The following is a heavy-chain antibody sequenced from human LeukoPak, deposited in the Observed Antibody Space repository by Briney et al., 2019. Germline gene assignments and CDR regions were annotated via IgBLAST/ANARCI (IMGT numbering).Heavy chain of an antibody. D-gene: IGHD6-13*01. CDR2: IKQNGSEK. CDR3: ARVAAAVPDQ. V-gene: IGHV3-7*04. Sequence: GGSLRLSCAASGFTFTTYWMSWVRQAPGKGLEWVANIKQNGSEKYYMDSVKGRFTISRDNAKNSLYLQMSSLRAEDTAVYYCARVAAAVPDQWGQGTLVTVSS. J-gene: IGHJ5*02. CDR1: GFTFTTYW.